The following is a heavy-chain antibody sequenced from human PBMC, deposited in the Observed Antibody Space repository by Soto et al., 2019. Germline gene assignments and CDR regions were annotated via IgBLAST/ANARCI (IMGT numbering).Heavy chain of an antibody. CDR2: IYYSGST. D-gene: IGHD5-18*01. CDR1: GGSISSYY. J-gene: IGHJ6*02. V-gene: IGHV4-59*01. CDR3: ARGGIQLWLPQDSSYCYYYGMDV. Sequence: PSETLSLTCTVSGGSISSYYWSWIRQPPGKGLEWIGYIYYSGSTNYNPSLKSRVTISVDTSKNQFSLKLSSVTAADTAVYYCARGGIQLWLPQDSSYCYYYGMDVWGQGTTVTVSS.